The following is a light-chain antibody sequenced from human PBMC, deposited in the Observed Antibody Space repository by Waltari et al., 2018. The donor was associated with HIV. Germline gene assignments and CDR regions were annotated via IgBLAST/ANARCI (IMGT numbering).Light chain of an antibody. CDR2: GAL. J-gene: IGKJ2*01. V-gene: IGKV3-20*01. Sequence: EIVLTQSPGTLSLSPGERATLSCRASQSLSSSYLAWFQQKPGQAPRLLIYGALSRATGIPDRFSGSGSGTDFTLTISSLQAEDVAVYYCQQYYSTPSYTFGQGTKLEIK. CDR3: QQYYSTPSYT. CDR1: QSLSSSY.